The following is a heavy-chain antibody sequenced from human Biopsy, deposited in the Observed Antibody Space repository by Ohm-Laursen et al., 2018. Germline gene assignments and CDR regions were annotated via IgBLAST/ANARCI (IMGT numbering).Heavy chain of an antibody. J-gene: IGHJ6*02. V-gene: IGHV4-34*01. CDR2: ITQIWST. D-gene: IGHD6-13*01. Sequence: TLSLTCAVYGGSFTGYFWSWIRQPPGKGLEWIGAITQIWSTTYSPSLKRRVTISVDAAKKQFSLCLRSVTAADTAVYYCSRVPLPGIGAAYQGRFLYGMDVWGQGTTVSVSS. CDR3: SRVPLPGIGAAYQGRFLYGMDV. CDR1: GGSFTGYF.